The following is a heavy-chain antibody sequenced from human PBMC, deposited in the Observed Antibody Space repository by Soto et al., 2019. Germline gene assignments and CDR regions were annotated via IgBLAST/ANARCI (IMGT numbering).Heavy chain of an antibody. V-gene: IGHV4-31*03. CDR3: ARISSAGAFDI. Sequence: QVQLQESGPGLVKPSQTLSLTCTVSGGSINSGGSYWSWIRQHPGKGLEWIGYIHHSGSTYYNPSLKGRQIISVDTSKNGVSLNLSSVTAADTAVYYCARISSAGAFDIWGQGTMVTVSS. CDR2: IHHSGST. CDR1: GGSINSGGSY. D-gene: IGHD3-10*01. J-gene: IGHJ3*02.